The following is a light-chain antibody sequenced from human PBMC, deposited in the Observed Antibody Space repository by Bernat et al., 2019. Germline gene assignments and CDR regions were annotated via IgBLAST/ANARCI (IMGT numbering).Light chain of an antibody. CDR3: QQSYSTPQT. CDR2: VAS. J-gene: IGKJ2*01. V-gene: IGKV1-39*01. CDR1: QSITTY. Sequence: DIQMTQSPSSLSASVGDRVTITCRASQSITTYLNWYQQKPGKAPNLLIYVASTLETGVPSRFSGSGSGTDCTLTISDLQPEDFATYYCQQSYSTPQTFGQWTKLDI.